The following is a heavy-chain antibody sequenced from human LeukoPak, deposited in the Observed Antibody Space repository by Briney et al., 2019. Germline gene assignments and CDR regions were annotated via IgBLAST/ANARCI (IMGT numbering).Heavy chain of an antibody. CDR1: GYAFTSYA. CDR3: AREEGSSVAHYFDY. V-gene: IGHV1-3*01. CDR2: VNAGNGNT. D-gene: IGHD6-25*01. J-gene: IGHJ4*02. Sequence: GASVKVSCKASGYAFTSYAMHWVRQAPGQRLEWMGWVNAGNGNTKYSQKFQGRVTITRDTSASTAYMELSSLRSEDTAVYYCAREEGSSVAHYFDYWGQGTLVTVSS.